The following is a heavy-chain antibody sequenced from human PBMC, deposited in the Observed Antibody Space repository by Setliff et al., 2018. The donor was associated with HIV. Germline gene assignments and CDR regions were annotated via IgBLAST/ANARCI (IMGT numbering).Heavy chain of an antibody. CDR3: ARSRAAGFDY. CDR1: GYTFTNYA. CDR2: INAGNGNT. Sequence: ASVKVSCKASGYTFTNYAIHWVRQAPGQGLEWMGWINAGNGNTESSKKFQGRVTITRETSATTAYMELNSLRAEDTAVYYCARSRAAGFDYWGQGTLVTVSS. V-gene: IGHV1-3*01. J-gene: IGHJ4*02. D-gene: IGHD6-13*01.